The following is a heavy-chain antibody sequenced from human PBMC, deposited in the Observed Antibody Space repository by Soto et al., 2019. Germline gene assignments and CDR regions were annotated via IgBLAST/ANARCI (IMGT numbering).Heavy chain of an antibody. CDR3: ARYYDIGRHNWFAP. V-gene: IGHV1-69*12. CDR2: IIPIFGTA. D-gene: IGHD3-9*01. J-gene: IGHJ5*02. CDR1: GDTFSSYA. Sequence: QVQLVQSGAEVKKPGSSVKVSCKASGDTFSSYAIRWGRQAPGQGLEWMGGIIPIFGTANYAQKFQGRVTITADESTSTDYMELSSLRSEDTAVYYCARYYDIGRHNWFAPWGQGTLVTVSS.